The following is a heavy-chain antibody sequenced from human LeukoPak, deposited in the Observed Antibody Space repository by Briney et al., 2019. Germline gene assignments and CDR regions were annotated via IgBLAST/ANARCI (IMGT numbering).Heavy chain of an antibody. V-gene: IGHV3-7*01. CDR1: GFTFNRYW. CDR3: ASMVVIAAINDAFDI. Sequence: GGSLRLSCAASGFTFNRYWMTWVRQAPGKGLEWVANIKQDGSEKSYVDSVKGRFTISRDNSKNTLYLQMNSLRTEDTAVYYCASMVVIAAINDAFDIWGQGTMVTVSS. CDR2: IKQDGSEK. J-gene: IGHJ3*02. D-gene: IGHD2-21*01.